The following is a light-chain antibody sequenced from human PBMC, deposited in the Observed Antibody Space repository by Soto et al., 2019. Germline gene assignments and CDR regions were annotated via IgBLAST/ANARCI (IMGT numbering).Light chain of an antibody. J-gene: IGKJ1*01. V-gene: IGKV3-20*01. CDR2: GAS. Sequence: EIGLTQSPGTLSLSPGERATLSCRASQSASNNYLAWYQQKPGQAPRLLIYGASNRATGIPDRFSGSGSGTDFTLTISRLEPEDFAVYYCQQYGSSGTFGQGTKVDIK. CDR3: QQYGSSGT. CDR1: QSASNNY.